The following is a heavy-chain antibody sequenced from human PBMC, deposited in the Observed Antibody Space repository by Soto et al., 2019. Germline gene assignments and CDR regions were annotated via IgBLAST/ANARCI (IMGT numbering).Heavy chain of an antibody. Sequence: QVQLQESGPGLVKPSETLSLTCTVSGGSISSYYWSWIRQPPGKGLEWIGYIYYSGSTNYNPSLKSRVTISVDTSKNQFSLKLSSVTAADTAVYYCARHSTRGYSYSFDYWGQGTLVTVSS. D-gene: IGHD5-18*01. V-gene: IGHV4-59*08. J-gene: IGHJ4*02. CDR2: IYYSGST. CDR3: ARHSTRGYSYSFDY. CDR1: GGSISSYY.